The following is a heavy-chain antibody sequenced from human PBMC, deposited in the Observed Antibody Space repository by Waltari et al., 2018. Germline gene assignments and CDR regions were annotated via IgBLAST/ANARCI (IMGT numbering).Heavy chain of an antibody. D-gene: IGHD3-16*01. V-gene: IGHV3-48*04. CDR2: ISSRSSTI. J-gene: IGHJ4*02. CDR3: ARDLLNLGYFDY. CDR1: GFTFSSYS. Sequence: EVQLVESGGGLVQPGGSLRLSCAASGFTFSSYSMNWVRQAPGKGLEWVSYISSRSSTIDYADSVKGRFTISRDNAKNSLYLQMNSLRAEDTAVYYCARDLLNLGYFDYWGQGTLVTVSS.